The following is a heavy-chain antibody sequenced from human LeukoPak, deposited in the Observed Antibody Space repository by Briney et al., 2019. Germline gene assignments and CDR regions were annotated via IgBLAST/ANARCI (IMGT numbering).Heavy chain of an antibody. CDR2: INPNSGGT. CDR1: GYTFTGYY. V-gene: IGHV1-2*02. D-gene: IGHD5-18*01. Sequence: GASVKVSCKASGYTFTGYYMHWVRQAPGQGLEWMGWINPNSGGTNYAQKFQGRVTMTRDTSISTAYMELSRLRSDDTAVYYCARVPATQLWLPLYMDVWGKGTTVTVSS. CDR3: ARVPATQLWLPLYMDV. J-gene: IGHJ6*03.